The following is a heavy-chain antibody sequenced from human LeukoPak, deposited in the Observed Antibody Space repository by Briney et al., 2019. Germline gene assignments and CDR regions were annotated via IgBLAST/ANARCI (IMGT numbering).Heavy chain of an antibody. J-gene: IGHJ4*02. D-gene: IGHD3-22*01. CDR2: IIPILGIA. V-gene: IGHV1-69*04. Sequence: SVKVSCKASGGTFSSYTISWVRQAPGQGLEWMGRIIPILGIANYPQKLQGRVTMTTDTSTSTAYMELRSLRSDDTAVYYCARDYYYDSSGQHDYWGQGTLVTVSS. CDR1: GGTFSSYT. CDR3: ARDYYYDSSGQHDY.